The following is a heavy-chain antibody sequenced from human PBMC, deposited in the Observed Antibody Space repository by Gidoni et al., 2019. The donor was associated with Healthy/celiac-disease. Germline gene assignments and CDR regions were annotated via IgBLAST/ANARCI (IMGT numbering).Heavy chain of an antibody. Sequence: QVQLQESGPGLVKPSETLSLTCTVSGGSISSYYWVWIRQPPGKGLEWIGYIYYSGSTNYNPSRKSLVTISVDTSKNQFSLKLSSVTAADTAVYYCARESSGSYFDYWGQGTLVTVSS. V-gene: IGHV4-59*01. D-gene: IGHD1-26*01. J-gene: IGHJ4*02. CDR3: ARESSGSYFDY. CDR1: GGSISSYY. CDR2: IYYSGST.